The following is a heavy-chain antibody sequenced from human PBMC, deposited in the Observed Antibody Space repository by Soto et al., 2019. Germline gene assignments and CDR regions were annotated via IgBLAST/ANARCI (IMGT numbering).Heavy chain of an antibody. CDR1: GGSINSGDYY. D-gene: IGHD3-3*01. J-gene: IGHJ4*02. CDR2: IYYSGSS. V-gene: IGHV4-30-4*01. Sequence: QVQLQEAGPGLVKPSQTLSLTCTISGGSINSGDYYWSWIRQPPGKGLEWIGYIYYSGSSYYNLSLKRRVTISIHTSKHQFSLKLSSVTAADTAMYYCARDGFFGRSSYFAYWGQGTLVTVSS. CDR3: ARDGFFGRSSYFAY.